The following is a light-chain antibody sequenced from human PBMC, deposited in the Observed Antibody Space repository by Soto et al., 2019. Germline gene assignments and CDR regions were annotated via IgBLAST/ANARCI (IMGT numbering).Light chain of an antibody. CDR2: GAS. J-gene: IGKJ4*01. CDR3: QQYNNWPRAT. Sequence: EIVMTQSPGTLSVSPGERATLSCRASQSISGNLVWYQQKPGQAPRLLIYGASTRATGIPARFSGSGSGTEFTLTISSLQSEDFAVYYCQQYNNWPRATFGGGTKVDIK. V-gene: IGKV3-15*01. CDR1: QSISGN.